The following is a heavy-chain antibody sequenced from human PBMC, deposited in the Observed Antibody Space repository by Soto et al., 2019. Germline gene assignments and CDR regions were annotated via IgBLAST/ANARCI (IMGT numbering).Heavy chain of an antibody. Sequence: QVQLVQSGAEVKKPGASVKVSCKASGYTFTSYDINWVRQATGQGLEWMGWMNPNSGNTGYAQKFQGRVTMTRNTSISTAYMELRKLGCEDTGVYYCARESQGVIDWWGQGTVVNVPS. V-gene: IGHV1-8*01. CDR2: MNPNSGNT. D-gene: IGHD2-21*01. CDR1: GYTFTSYD. J-gene: IGHJ4*02. CDR3: ARESQGVIDW.